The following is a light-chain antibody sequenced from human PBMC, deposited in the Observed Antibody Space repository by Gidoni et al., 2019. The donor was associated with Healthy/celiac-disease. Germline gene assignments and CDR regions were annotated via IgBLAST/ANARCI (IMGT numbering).Light chain of an antibody. CDR1: QSVSSSS. J-gene: IGKJ1*01. V-gene: IGKV3-20*01. CDR2: GAS. CDR3: QQYGSSPPWT. Sequence: EIVLTQSPGTLSLSPRERATLSCRASQSVSSSSPRLLIYGASSRATGIPDRFSGSGSGTDFTLTISRLEPEDFAVYYCQQYGSSPPWTFGQGTKVEIK.